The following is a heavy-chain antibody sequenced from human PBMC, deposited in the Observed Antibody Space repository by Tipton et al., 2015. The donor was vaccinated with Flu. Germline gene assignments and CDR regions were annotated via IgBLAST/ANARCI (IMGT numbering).Heavy chain of an antibody. D-gene: IGHD1-14*01. Sequence: SLRLSCAVSGFTVSTSYMSWVRQPPGKGLEWVSIVYDDGRTYYADSVEGRFAISRDNAKNTLYLQMNSLRAEDTALYYCAKDWRWEPLNYGMNVWGQGTTVTVS. J-gene: IGHJ6*02. CDR1: GFTVSTSY. CDR2: VYDDGRT. CDR3: AKDWRWEPLNYGMNV. V-gene: IGHV3-53*01.